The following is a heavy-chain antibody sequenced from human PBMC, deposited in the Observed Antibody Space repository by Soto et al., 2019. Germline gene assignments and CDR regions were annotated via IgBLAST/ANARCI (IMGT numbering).Heavy chain of an antibody. V-gene: IGHV2-5*02. J-gene: IGHJ4*02. D-gene: IGHD3-3*01. Sequence: QITLKESGPTVVKPTETLTLTCTFSGFSLTTSGVGVGWVRQSPGKAPEWLALIYWDDDKRYRTSLKSRLTTTKDTSKNQVGLTMANVDPADTATYYCALLVLRTVFGLVTTTAIYFDFWGQGTPVVVSS. CDR1: GFSLTTSGVG. CDR2: IYWDDDK. CDR3: ALLVLRTVFGLVTTTAIYFDF.